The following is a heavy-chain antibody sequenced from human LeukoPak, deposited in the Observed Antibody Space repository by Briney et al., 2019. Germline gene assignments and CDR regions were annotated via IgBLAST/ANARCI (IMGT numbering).Heavy chain of an antibody. Sequence: SQTLSLTCTVSGDSISSGNYYWSWVRQPAGKGLEWIGRMYTSGSTNYNPSLKSRVIISVDTSKNQFSLRLNSVTAADPAVYYCARGVGTTNFDYWGQGTLVSVSS. J-gene: IGHJ4*02. CDR1: GDSISSGNYY. CDR3: ARGVGTTNFDY. D-gene: IGHD1-26*01. V-gene: IGHV4-61*02. CDR2: MYTSGST.